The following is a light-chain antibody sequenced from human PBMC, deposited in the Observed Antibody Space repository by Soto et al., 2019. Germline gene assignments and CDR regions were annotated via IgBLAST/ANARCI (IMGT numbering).Light chain of an antibody. CDR1: NSNIGKYT. CDR3: ASWDDRTIRV. V-gene: IGLV1-44*01. J-gene: IGLJ3*02. Sequence: QSVLTQPPSVSGTPGQTVTISCSGSNSNIGKYTVNWYQQLPGAAPKLLIFNNDQRPSGVPDRLSGSKSGTSTSLAISGLKCGVEAHYYCASWDDRTIRVSGGGTKLTVL. CDR2: NND.